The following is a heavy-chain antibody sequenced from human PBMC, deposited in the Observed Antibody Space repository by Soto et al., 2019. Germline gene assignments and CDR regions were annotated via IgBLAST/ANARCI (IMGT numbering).Heavy chain of an antibody. CDR1: GFSFTSYT. CDR2: ISAGGRSI. CDR3: ARSTPGNPFDI. Sequence: EVQLVESGGGLVKPGESLRVSCAASGFSFTSYTMNWVRQTPGKGLEWVASISAGGRSIYYADSLKGRSTVSRDNAKSSLYLQMNSLRAEVTVIYFCARSTPGNPFDIWGQGTMVTVSA. D-gene: IGHD3-10*01. V-gene: IGHV3-21*06. J-gene: IGHJ3*02.